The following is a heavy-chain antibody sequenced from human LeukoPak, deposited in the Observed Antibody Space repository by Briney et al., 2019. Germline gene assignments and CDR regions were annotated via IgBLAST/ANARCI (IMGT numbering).Heavy chain of an antibody. J-gene: IGHJ5*02. CDR2: ISAYNGNT. Sequence: ASVKVSCKASGYTFTSYGISWVRQAPGQGLEWMGWISAYNGNTNYAQKLQGRVTMTTDTSTSTAYMELRSLRSGDTAVYYCARDSQWFGELSENWFDPWGQGTLVTVSS. D-gene: IGHD3-10*01. CDR1: GYTFTSYG. CDR3: ARDSQWFGELSENWFDP. V-gene: IGHV1-18*01.